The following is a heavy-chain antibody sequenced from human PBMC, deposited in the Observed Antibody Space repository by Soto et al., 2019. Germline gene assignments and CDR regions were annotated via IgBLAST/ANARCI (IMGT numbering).Heavy chain of an antibody. D-gene: IGHD6-6*01. CDR2: IGGSGGST. V-gene: IGHV3-23*01. Sequence: EVQLLESGGGLVQPGGSLRLSCAASGFTFSSYAMSWVRQAPGKGLAWVSAIGGSGGSTYSADSVKGRFTLSRANSKSTLYLQMNSLRAEDTAVYYCAKVPPGRSSSSAFDPWGQGTLVTVSS. CDR3: AKVPPGRSSSSAFDP. J-gene: IGHJ5*02. CDR1: GFTFSSYA.